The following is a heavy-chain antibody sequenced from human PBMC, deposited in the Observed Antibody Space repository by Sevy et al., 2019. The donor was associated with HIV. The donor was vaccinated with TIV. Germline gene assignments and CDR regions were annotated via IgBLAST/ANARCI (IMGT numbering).Heavy chain of an antibody. Sequence: GGSLRLSCAASGFTFSSYAMSWVRQAPGKGLEWVSAIRGSGGSTYYADSVKGRFTISRDNSKNTLYLQMNSLRAEDTAVYYCAKKREYYDFWSGYYGMDVWGQGTTVTVSS. V-gene: IGHV3-23*01. CDR1: GFTFSSYA. D-gene: IGHD3-3*01. CDR2: IRGSGGST. CDR3: AKKREYYDFWSGYYGMDV. J-gene: IGHJ6*02.